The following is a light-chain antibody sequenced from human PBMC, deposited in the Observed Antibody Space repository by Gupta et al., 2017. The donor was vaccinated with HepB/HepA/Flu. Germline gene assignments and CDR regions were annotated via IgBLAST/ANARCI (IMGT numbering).Light chain of an antibody. CDR3: CSSSSSSTLYV. CDR2: DVS. V-gene: IGLV2-14*01. J-gene: IGLJ1*01. Sequence: PLTLPPPGSGSPGQPITISCTGTSSDIGTHNYVSWYQQNPGKAPKLIIHDVSDRPSGVSNRFSGSKSGNTASLTISGLQAEDEADYYCCSSSSSSTLYVFGTGTEVTVL. CDR1: SSDIGTHNY.